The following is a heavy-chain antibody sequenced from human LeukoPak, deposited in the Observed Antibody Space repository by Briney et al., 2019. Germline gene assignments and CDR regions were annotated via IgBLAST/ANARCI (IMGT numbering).Heavy chain of an antibody. D-gene: IGHD3-9*01. V-gene: IGHV1-69*04. CDR2: IIPILGIA. CDR1: GGTFSSYA. CDR3: ASGGPLRYFDWFFDY. Sequence: GASVKVSCKASGGTFSSYAISWVRQAPGQGLEWMGRIIPILGIANYAQKFQGRVTITADKSTSTAYMELSSLRSENTAVYYCASGGPLRYFDWFFDYWGQETLVTVSS. J-gene: IGHJ4*02.